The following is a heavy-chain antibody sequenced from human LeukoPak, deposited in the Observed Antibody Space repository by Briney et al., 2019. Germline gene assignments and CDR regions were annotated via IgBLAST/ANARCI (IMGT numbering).Heavy chain of an antibody. CDR2: IKSKGDGETT. V-gene: IGHV3-15*01. CDR1: GFTFTNAR. CDR3: TTDLGLTMIRGVIVS. Sequence: GGSLRLSCAASGFTFTNARMSWVRQAPGKGLEWVGRIKSKGDGETTDYSAPVKGRFSMSRDDSKATLYLQMNILQTEDTAVYYCTTDLGLTMIRGVIVSWGQGTLVTVSS. J-gene: IGHJ4*02. D-gene: IGHD3-10*01.